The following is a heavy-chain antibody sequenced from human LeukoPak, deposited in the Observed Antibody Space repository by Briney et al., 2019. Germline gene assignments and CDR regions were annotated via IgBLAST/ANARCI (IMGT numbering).Heavy chain of an antibody. CDR1: GGSISSGGYY. Sequence: PSQTLSLTCTVSGGSISSGGYYWSWIRQHPGKGLEWIGYIYYSGSTYYNPSLKSRVTKSVDTSKNQFSLKLSSVTAADTAVYYCARDTMIVGDNWFDPWGQGTLVTVSS. CDR2: IYYSGST. J-gene: IGHJ5*02. CDR3: ARDTMIVGDNWFDP. D-gene: IGHD3-22*01. V-gene: IGHV4-31*03.